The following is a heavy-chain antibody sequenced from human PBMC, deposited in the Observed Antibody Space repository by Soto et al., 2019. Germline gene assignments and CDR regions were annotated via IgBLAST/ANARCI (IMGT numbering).Heavy chain of an antibody. V-gene: IGHV1-58*02. CDR1: GFTFTSSA. D-gene: IGHD5-18*01. CDR2: IVVGSGNT. J-gene: IGHJ6*02. Sequence: QMQLVQSGPEVKKPGTSVKVSCKASGFTFTSSAMQWVRQARGQRLEWIGWIVVGSGNTNYAQKFQERVTITRDMSTSTASMELSSLRSEDTAVYYCAATALGGYSYGWRYYGMDVWGQGTTVTVSS. CDR3: AATALGGYSYGWRYYGMDV.